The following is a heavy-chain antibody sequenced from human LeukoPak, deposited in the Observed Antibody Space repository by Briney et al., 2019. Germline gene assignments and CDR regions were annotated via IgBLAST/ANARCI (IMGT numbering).Heavy chain of an antibody. Sequence: PGGSLRLSCAASGFTFDDYGMSWVRQAPGKGLEWVSGINWNGGSTGYADSVKGRFTISRDNAKNSLYLRMNSLRAEDTALYYCARVDNIVVVPAASYYFDYWGQGTLVTVSS. V-gene: IGHV3-20*04. CDR2: INWNGGST. D-gene: IGHD2-2*01. CDR3: ARVDNIVVVPAASYYFDY. J-gene: IGHJ4*02. CDR1: GFTFDDYG.